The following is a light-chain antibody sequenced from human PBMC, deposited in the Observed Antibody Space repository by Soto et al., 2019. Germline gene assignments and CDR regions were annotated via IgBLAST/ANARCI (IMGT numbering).Light chain of an antibody. Sequence: QSALTQPASVSGSPGQSITISCTGTSSDVGSYNLVSWYQQHPGKAPKLMIYEGSKRPSGVSNRFSGSKSGNTASLTISGLQAEDEAAYYCCSYAGSYVVFGGGTKLTVL. CDR1: SSDVGSYNL. V-gene: IGLV2-23*01. CDR2: EGS. J-gene: IGLJ2*01. CDR3: CSYAGSYVV.